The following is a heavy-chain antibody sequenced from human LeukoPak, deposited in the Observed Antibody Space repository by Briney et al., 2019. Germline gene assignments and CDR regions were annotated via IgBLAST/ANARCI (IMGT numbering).Heavy chain of an antibody. J-gene: IGHJ2*01. Sequence: ASVKVSCKASGYTFTSYGISWVRQAPGQGLEWMGWISAYNGNTNYAQKLQGRVTMTTDTSTSTAYMELRSLRSDGTAVYYCARDLTTVTDWYFDLWGRGTLVTVSS. CDR1: GYTFTSYG. D-gene: IGHD4-17*01. CDR2: ISAYNGNT. V-gene: IGHV1-18*01. CDR3: ARDLTTVTDWYFDL.